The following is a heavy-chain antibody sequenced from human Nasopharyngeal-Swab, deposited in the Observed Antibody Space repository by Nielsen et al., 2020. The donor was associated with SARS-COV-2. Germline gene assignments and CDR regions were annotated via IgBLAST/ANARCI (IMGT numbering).Heavy chain of an antibody. J-gene: IGHJ6*02. CDR2: ISYDGSNK. CDR1: GFIFSSYA. D-gene: IGHD3-16*01. CDR3: AGSLYYPYGMDV. V-gene: IGHV3-30*04. Sequence: SLKISCAASGFIFSSYAMHWVRQAPGKGLEWVAVISYDGSNKYSADSVKGRFTISRDNSKNTLYLQMNSLRAEDTAVYYCAGSLYYPYGMDVWGQGTTVTVSS.